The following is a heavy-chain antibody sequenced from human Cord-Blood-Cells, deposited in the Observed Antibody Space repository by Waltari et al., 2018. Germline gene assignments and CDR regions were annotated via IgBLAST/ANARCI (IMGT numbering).Heavy chain of an antibody. J-gene: IGHJ3*02. CDR2: IIPILGIA. Sequence: QVQLVQSGAEVKKPGSSVKVSCKASGGTFSSYTISWVRQAPGQGLEWRGRIIPILGIANYAQKFQGRVTITADKSTSSAYMELSSLRSEDTAVYYCARKNLDGDAFDIWGQGTMVTVSS. D-gene: IGHD1-7*01. CDR3: ARKNLDGDAFDI. CDR1: GGTFSSYT. V-gene: IGHV1-69*02.